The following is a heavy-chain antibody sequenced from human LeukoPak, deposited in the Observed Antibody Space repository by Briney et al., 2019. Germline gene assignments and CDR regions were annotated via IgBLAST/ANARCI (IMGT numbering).Heavy chain of an antibody. CDR3: ARVVNYYDSSGCFDY. CDR2: ISSSSSTI. V-gene: IGHV3-48*02. J-gene: IGHJ4*02. Sequence: GGSLRLSCAASGFTFSSYSMNWVRQAPGKGLEWVSNISSSSSTIYYADSVKGRFTISRDNAKNSLYLQMNSLRDEDTAVYYCARVVNYYDSSGCFDYWGQGTLVTVSS. D-gene: IGHD3-22*01. CDR1: GFTFSSYS.